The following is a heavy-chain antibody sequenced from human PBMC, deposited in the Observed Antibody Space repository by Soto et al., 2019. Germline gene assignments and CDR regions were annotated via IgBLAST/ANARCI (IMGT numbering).Heavy chain of an antibody. CDR3: TRDLNGGNPFDY. CDR1: GYTLTDYA. CDR2: IDPGSGAA. D-gene: IGHD2-8*01. Sequence: QVQLVRSGAEVREPGASVRLSCKPSGYTLTDYAIHWVRQVAGQRLEWLAWIDPGSGAATYSQRVQGRIILSRDNSASTFYMDLSSLTSEDTALYFCTRDLNGGNPFDYWGQGALVTVSS. V-gene: IGHV1-3*01. J-gene: IGHJ4*02.